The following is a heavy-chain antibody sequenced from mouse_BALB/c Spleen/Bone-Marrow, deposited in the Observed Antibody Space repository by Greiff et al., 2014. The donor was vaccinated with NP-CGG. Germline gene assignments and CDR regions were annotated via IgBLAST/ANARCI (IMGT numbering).Heavy chain of an antibody. CDR3: ARYATATYWFAY. CDR1: GCTFTSYW. J-gene: IGHJ3*01. D-gene: IGHD1-2*01. CDR2: INPSNGRT. Sequence: QVQLKESGAELVKPGASVKLSCKASGCTFTSYWMHWVKQRPGQGLEWIGEINPSNGRTNYNEKFKSKATLTVDKSSSTAYMQLSSLTSEDSAVYYCARYATATYWFAYWGQGTLVTVSA. V-gene: IGHV1S81*02.